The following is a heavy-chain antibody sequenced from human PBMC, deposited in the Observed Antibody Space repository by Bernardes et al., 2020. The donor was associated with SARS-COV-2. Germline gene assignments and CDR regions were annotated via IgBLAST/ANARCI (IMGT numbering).Heavy chain of an antibody. Sequence: SLRLSCAASGFTFNTYGMHWVRQAPGKGLEWVAVIWYDGSKKYYADSVKGRFTISRDDSKNTLYLQMDSLRVDDTALYYCAGASWSYIDCWGQGTLVTVSS. V-gene: IGHV3-33*01. CDR1: GFTFNTYG. CDR2: IWYDGSKK. D-gene: IGHD3-3*01. CDR3: AGASWSYIDC. J-gene: IGHJ4*02.